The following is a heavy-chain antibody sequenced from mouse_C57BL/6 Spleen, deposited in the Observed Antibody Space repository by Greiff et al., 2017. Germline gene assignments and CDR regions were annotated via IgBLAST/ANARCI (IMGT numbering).Heavy chain of an antibody. CDR3: ARKGDLTTGAFAY. CDR2: IWTGGGT. D-gene: IGHD1-1*01. Sequence: VQRVESGPGLVAPSQSLSITCTVSGFSLTSYAISWVRQPPGKGLEWIGVIWTGGGTNSNSALKSRLSISKDNSKSQVFLKMNSLQTDDTARYYCARKGDLTTGAFAYWGQGTLVTVSA. CDR1: GFSLTSYA. J-gene: IGHJ3*01. V-gene: IGHV2-9-1*01.